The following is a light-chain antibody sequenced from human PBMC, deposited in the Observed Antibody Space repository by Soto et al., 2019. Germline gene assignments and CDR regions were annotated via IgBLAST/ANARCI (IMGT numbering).Light chain of an antibody. CDR1: QSVSSNY. Sequence: EVVLTQSPGTLSLSPGERATLSCRASQSVSSNYLAWYQQKPGQAPRLLIYDASNRATGIPDRFSGSGSGTDFTLTISGLEPEDFAMYYCQQYGSSPGTFGQGTKVDIK. CDR3: QQYGSSPGT. CDR2: DAS. J-gene: IGKJ1*01. V-gene: IGKV3-20*01.